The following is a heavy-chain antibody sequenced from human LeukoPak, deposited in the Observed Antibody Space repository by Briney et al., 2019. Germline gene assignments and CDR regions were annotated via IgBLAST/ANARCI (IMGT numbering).Heavy chain of an antibody. J-gene: IGHJ4*02. CDR2: VSPSGNTT. CDR3: ARESRYRDYFDY. CDR1: GFTFTNFA. D-gene: IGHD1-14*01. Sequence: PGGSLRLSCIASGFTFTNFAMNWVRQAPGKGLEWVSGVSPSGNTTYYPDSVKGRFAISRDNAKNTVYLQMNSVRADDTAVYYCARESRYRDYFDYWGQGTMVTVSS. V-gene: IGHV3-23*01.